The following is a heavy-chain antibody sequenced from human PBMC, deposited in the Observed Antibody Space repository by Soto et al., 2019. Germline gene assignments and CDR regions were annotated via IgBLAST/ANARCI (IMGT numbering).Heavy chain of an antibody. V-gene: IGHV1-69*01. Sequence: QVQLVQSGAEVKKPGSSVKVSCKASGGTFSRYAFSWVRQAPGQGLEWMGGIVPIYGTRGFAQKFQGRLTITADEPTRTAYMELSSLRSEDTAVYYCAKDEGTSSTVFDYWGQGTRVTVPS. J-gene: IGHJ4*02. CDR2: IVPIYGTR. D-gene: IGHD4-4*01. CDR1: GGTFSRYA. CDR3: AKDEGTSSTVFDY.